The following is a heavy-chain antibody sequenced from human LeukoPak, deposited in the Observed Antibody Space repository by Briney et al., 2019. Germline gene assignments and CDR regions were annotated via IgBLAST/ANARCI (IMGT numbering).Heavy chain of an antibody. CDR1: GGSFSGYY. CDR2: IYYSGST. V-gene: IGHV4-59*01. Sequence: SETLSLTCAVYGGSFSGYYWSWIRQPPGKGLEWIGYIYYSGSTNYNPSLKSRVTMSVDTSKNQFSLKLSSVTAADTAVYYCARDRAQYSSSWYGIWFDPWGQGTLVTVSS. CDR3: ARDRAQYSSSWYGIWFDP. J-gene: IGHJ5*02. D-gene: IGHD6-13*01.